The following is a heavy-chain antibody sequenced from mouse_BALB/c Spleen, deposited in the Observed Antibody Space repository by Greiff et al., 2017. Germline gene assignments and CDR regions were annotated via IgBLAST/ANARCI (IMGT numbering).Heavy chain of an antibody. CDR2: ISNGGGST. Sequence: EVQVVESGGGLVQPGGSLKLSCEASGFTFSSYTMSWVRQTPEKRLEWVAYISNGGGSTYYPDTVKGRFTISRDNAKNTLYLQMSSLKSEDTAMYYCAKGGFAYWGQGTLVTVSA. CDR1: GFTFSSYT. CDR3: AKGGFAY. V-gene: IGHV5-12-2*01. J-gene: IGHJ3*01.